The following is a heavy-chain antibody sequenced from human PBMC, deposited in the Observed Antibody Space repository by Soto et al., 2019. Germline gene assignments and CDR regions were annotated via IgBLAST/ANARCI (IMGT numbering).Heavy chain of an antibody. CDR1: GGSILNYY. CDR2: IYYSGST. D-gene: IGHD3-10*01. CDR3: ARVWGGAFDI. V-gene: IGHV4-59*01. J-gene: IGHJ3*02. Sequence: SETLSLTCTVSGGSILNYYWSWIRQPPGKELECIGYIYYSGSTTYNPSLKSRVTISVDTSKNQFSLKLSSVTAADTAVYYCARVWGGAFDIWGQGTMVTVSS.